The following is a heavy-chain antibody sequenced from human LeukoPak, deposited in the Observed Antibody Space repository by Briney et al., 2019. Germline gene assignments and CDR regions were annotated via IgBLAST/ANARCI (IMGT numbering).Heavy chain of an antibody. Sequence: ASVKVSCKASGGTFSSYAISWVRQAPGRGLEWMGGIIPIFGTANYAQKFQGRVTITTDESTSTACMELSSLRSEDTAVYYCAHNYGSGSYYTYYFDYWGQGTLVTVSS. CDR1: GGTFSSYA. V-gene: IGHV1-69*05. J-gene: IGHJ4*02. D-gene: IGHD3-10*01. CDR2: IIPIFGTA. CDR3: AHNYGSGSYYTYYFDY.